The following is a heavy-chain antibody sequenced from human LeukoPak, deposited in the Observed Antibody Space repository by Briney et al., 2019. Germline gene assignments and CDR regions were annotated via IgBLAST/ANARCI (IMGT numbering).Heavy chain of an antibody. V-gene: IGHV3-23*01. D-gene: IGHD6-13*01. CDR3: ARGRIASGNYYFDY. J-gene: IGHJ4*02. CDR1: GFTFSSYA. Sequence: PGGSLRLSCAASGFTFSSYAMSWVRQAPGKGLEWVSAISGSGGSTYYADSVKGRFTISRDNAKNSLYLQMNSLRAEDTAVYYCARGRIASGNYYFDYWGQGTLVTVSS. CDR2: ISGSGGST.